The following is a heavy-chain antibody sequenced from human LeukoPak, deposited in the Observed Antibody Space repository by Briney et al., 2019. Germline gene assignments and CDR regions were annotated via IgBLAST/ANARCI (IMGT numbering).Heavy chain of an antibody. CDR3: ARAAYSSTWYSRYFDL. J-gene: IGHJ2*01. D-gene: IGHD6-13*01. CDR1: GFTFSSYD. V-gene: IGHV3-13*01. Sequence: GGSLRLSCAASGFTFSSYDIHWVRRATGKGLEWVSGIGTAGEIYYPGSVKGRFTISRENAKNSLYLQMNSLSAGDTAVYYCARAAYSSTWYSRYFDLWGRGTLVTVSS. CDR2: IGTAGEI.